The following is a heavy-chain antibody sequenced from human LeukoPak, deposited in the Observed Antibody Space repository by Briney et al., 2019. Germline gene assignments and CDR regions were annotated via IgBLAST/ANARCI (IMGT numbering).Heavy chain of an antibody. D-gene: IGHD3-22*01. J-gene: IGHJ6*03. CDR2: IYTSGSA. CDR1: GGSISSYY. Sequence: SETLSLXCTVSGGSISSYYWSWIRQPAGKELEWIGRIYTSGSANYNPSLKSRVTMSVDTSKNQFSLKLSSVTAADTAVYYCARVPPPGYYYDSSGYYYRDYYYMDVWGKGTTVTVSS. CDR3: ARVPPPGYYYDSSGYYYRDYYYMDV. V-gene: IGHV4-4*07.